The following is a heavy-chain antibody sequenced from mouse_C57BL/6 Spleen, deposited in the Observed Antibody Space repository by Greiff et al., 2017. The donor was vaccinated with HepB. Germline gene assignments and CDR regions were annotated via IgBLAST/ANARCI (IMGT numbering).Heavy chain of an antibody. J-gene: IGHJ2*01. CDR1: GYTFTSYG. CDR3: ARSGGGY. CDR2: IYPRSGNT. Sequence: VKLMESGAELARPGASVKLSCKASGYTFTSYGISWVKQRTGQGLEWIGEIYPRSGNTYYNEKFKGKATLTADKSSSTAYMELRSLTSEDSAVYFCARSGGGYWGQGTTLTVSS. V-gene: IGHV1-81*01.